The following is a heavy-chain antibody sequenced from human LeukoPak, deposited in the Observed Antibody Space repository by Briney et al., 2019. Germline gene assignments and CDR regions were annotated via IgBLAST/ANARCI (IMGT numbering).Heavy chain of an antibody. V-gene: IGHV3-33*06. CDR2: IWYDGSNK. J-gene: IGHJ4*02. D-gene: IGHD5-18*01. CDR1: GFTFSSYG. CDR3: AKGIDLGYSYAHY. Sequence: PGRSLRLSCAASGFTFSSYGMHWVRQAPGKRLEWVAVIWYDGSNKYYADSVKGRFTISRDNSKNTLYLQMNSLRAEDTAVYYCAKGIDLGYSYAHYWGQGTLVTVSS.